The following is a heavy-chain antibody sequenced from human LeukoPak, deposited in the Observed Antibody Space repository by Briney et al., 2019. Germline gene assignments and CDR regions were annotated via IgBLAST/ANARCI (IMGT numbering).Heavy chain of an antibody. J-gene: IGHJ6*02. D-gene: IGHD3-22*01. CDR2: IIPIFGTA. Sequence: ASVKVSCKASGGTFSSYAISWVRQAPGQGLEWMGGIIPIFGTANYAQKFQGRVTITADESTSTAYMELSSLRSEDTAVYYCASLYYYDSSGSPPYYYGVDVWGQGTTVTVSS. CDR1: GGTFSSYA. V-gene: IGHV1-69*13. CDR3: ASLYYYDSSGSPPYYYGVDV.